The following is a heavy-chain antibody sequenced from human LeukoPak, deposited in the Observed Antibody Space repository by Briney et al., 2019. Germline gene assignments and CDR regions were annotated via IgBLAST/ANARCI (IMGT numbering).Heavy chain of an antibody. J-gene: IGHJ4*02. D-gene: IGHD4-23*01. CDR1: GFTFSNAW. CDR2: IKSKTDGGTT. Sequence: SGGSLRLSCAASGFTFSNAWMSWVRQAPGKGLEWVGRIKSKTDGGTTDYAAPVKGRFTISRDDSKNTLYLQMNSLKTEGTAVYYCTTDSDYGGNWYWGQGTLVTVSS. V-gene: IGHV3-15*01. CDR3: TTDSDYGGNWY.